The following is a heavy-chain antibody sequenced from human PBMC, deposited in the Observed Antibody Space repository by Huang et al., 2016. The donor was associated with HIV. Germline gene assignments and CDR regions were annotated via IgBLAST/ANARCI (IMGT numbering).Heavy chain of an antibody. D-gene: IGHD6-19*01. CDR2: TSADGSGQ. Sequence: VRLVQSGGGVVQPGRSLRLSCAASGITFRNYAMHWVRQVPGKGLEWVAVTSADGSGQYYVDSVKCRFIISKDNSNETLFLEMRSLKSEDTAVYFCAKDQGQWLAYFDSWGQGTLVTVSS. J-gene: IGHJ4*02. V-gene: IGHV3-30*18. CDR1: GITFRNYA. CDR3: AKDQGQWLAYFDS.